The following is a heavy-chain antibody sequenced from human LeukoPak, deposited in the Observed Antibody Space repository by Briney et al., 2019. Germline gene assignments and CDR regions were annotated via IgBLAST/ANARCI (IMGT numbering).Heavy chain of an antibody. Sequence: PSETLSLTCTVSGSSISSSSYYWGWIRQPPGKGLEWIGSIYYSGSTYYNPSLKSRVTISVDTSKNQFSLKLSSVTAADTAVYYCARRIVGATTTGYYWGQGTLVTVSS. V-gene: IGHV4-39*01. J-gene: IGHJ4*02. CDR2: IYYSGST. CDR3: ARRIVGATTTGYY. D-gene: IGHD1-26*01. CDR1: GSSISSSSYY.